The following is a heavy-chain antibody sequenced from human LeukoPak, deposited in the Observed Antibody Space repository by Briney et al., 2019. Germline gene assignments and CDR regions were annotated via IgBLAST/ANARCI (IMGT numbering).Heavy chain of an antibody. V-gene: IGHV3-11*04. CDR3: ARGQWLVRGVYFDY. Sequence: GGSLRLSCAASGFTFSDYYMSWIRQAPGKGLEWVSTIKGIGPTTYYADSVKGRFTFSRDNSKNLLYLQMNSLRAEDTAVYYCARGQWLVRGVYFDYWGQGTLVSVSS. CDR2: IKGIGPTT. CDR1: GFTFSDYY. J-gene: IGHJ4*02. D-gene: IGHD6-19*01.